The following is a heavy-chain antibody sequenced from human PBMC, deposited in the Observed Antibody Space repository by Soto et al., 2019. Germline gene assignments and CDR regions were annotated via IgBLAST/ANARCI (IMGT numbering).Heavy chain of an antibody. CDR2: IYYSGST. Sequence: QVQLQESGPGLVKPSETLSLTCTVSGGSISSYYWSWIRQPPGKGLEWIGYIYYSGSTNYNPSLKSRVTISVDTSKNQFSLKLSSVTAADTAVYYCARDFRLDYWGQGPLVTVSS. V-gene: IGHV4-59*01. J-gene: IGHJ4*02. CDR3: ARDFRLDY. CDR1: GGSISSYY.